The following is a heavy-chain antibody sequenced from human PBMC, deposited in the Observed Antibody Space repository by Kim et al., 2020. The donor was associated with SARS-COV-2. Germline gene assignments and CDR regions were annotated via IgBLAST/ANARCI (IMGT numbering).Heavy chain of an antibody. D-gene: IGHD6-19*01. Sequence: ASVKVSCRASGFTFTTFAFGWVRQAPGQGLEWMGLISSFNGNTKNAQKLQGRVTLTTDTSTSTAYMELRSLTSDDPAVYYCAREGLAGGLDYWGQGTLVT. V-gene: IGHV1-18*01. CDR2: ISSFNGNT. CDR1: GFTFTTFA. CDR3: AREGLAGGLDY. J-gene: IGHJ4*02.